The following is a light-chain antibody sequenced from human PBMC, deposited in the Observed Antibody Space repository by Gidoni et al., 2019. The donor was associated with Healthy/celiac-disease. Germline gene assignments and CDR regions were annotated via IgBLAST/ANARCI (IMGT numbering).Light chain of an antibody. V-gene: IGKV2-28*01. J-gene: IGKJ4*01. Sequence: DIVMTQSPLSLPVTSGEPASIACRSSQSLLHRNGYNYLDWYLQKPGQSPQLLIYLGSSRASGVPDRFSGSGSGTDFTLKISRVEAEDVGVYYCMQALQTPLTFGGGTKVEIK. CDR2: LGS. CDR1: QSLLHRNGYNY. CDR3: MQALQTPLT.